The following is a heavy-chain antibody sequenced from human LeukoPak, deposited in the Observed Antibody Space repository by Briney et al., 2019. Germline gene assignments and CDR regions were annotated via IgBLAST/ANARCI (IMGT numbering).Heavy chain of an antibody. CDR2: IYYSGST. CDR3: ARGYSGYDPPDY. V-gene: IGHV4-39*01. CDR1: GGSISSSSYS. Sequence: PSETLSLTCTVSGGSISSSSYSWGWIRQPPGKGLEWIGSIYYSGSTYYNPSLKSRVTISVDTSKNQFSLKLSSVTAADTAVYYCARGYSGYDPPDYWGQGTLVTVSS. D-gene: IGHD5-12*01. J-gene: IGHJ4*02.